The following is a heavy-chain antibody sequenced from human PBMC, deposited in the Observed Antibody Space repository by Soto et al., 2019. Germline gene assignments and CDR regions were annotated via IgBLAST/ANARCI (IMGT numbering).Heavy chain of an antibody. CDR2: IWYDGSNK. V-gene: IGHV3-33*01. Sequence: GGSLSLSCAASGFPFSSYGMHWVRQAPGKGLEWVAVIWYDGSNKYYADSVKGRFTISRDNSKNTLYLQMNSLRAEDTAVYYCARELGTYYDILTGYNKGGFDYWGQGTLVTVSS. J-gene: IGHJ4*02. CDR1: GFPFSSYG. CDR3: ARELGTYYDILTGYNKGGFDY. D-gene: IGHD3-9*01.